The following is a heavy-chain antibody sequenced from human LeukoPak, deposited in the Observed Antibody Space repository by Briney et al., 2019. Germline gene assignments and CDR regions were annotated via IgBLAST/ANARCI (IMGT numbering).Heavy chain of an antibody. D-gene: IGHD2-2*01. Sequence: SVKVSCKASGGTFRRFAMSWVRQAPGQGLEWMGGIIPIFGTANYAQKFQGSVTITADEFTSTAYMELSSLRSEDTAVYYCARVVTPRYCTSTSCYLKGWFDPWGQGTLVTVSS. CDR2: IIPIFGTA. CDR3: ARVVTPRYCTSTSCYLKGWFDP. J-gene: IGHJ5*02. V-gene: IGHV1-69*13. CDR1: GGTFRRFA.